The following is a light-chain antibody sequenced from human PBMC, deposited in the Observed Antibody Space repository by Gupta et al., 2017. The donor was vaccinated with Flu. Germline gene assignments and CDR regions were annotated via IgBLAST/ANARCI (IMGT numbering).Light chain of an antibody. J-gene: IGLJ2*01. V-gene: IGLV2-14*01. CDR2: EGR. CDR1: SSDGGGYNY. Sequence: QSALTQPASVSGSPGPSITISCTGTSSDGGGYNYVPWYQQPPANALKLMIYEGRNRPAGVSNRFSGSKSGTTASLTISGLQAEDEDDYDCRSYTSSSTLFGGGTKLTVL. CDR3: RSYTSSSTL.